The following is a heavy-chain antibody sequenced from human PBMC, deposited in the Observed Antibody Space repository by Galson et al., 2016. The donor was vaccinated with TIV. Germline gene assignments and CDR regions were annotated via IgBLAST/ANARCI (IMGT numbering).Heavy chain of an antibody. J-gene: IGHJ2*01. V-gene: IGHV3-13*01. CDR3: ARGTFCGGDCSRRWYLDL. CDR2: IGTIGDT. CDR1: GFTFSSYD. D-gene: IGHD2-21*02. Sequence: SLRLSCAASGFTFSSYDMHWVRQVTGKGLEWVSGIGTIGDTFYPGSVKGRFTVSRENAKNSLYLQMNNVRAGDTAVYYCARGTFCGGDCSRRWYLDLWGRGILVTVSS.